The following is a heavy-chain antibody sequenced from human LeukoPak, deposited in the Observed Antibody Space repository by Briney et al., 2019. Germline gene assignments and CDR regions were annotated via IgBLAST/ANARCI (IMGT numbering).Heavy chain of an antibody. Sequence: SETLSLTCTVSGGSISSYYWSWIRQPAGKGLEWIGRIYTSGSTNYNPSLKSRVTISVDTSKNQFSLKLSSVTDADTAVYYCARDLYYDILTGYRVGVYYYYMDVWGKGTTVTIYS. CDR1: GGSISSYY. CDR3: ARDLYYDILTGYRVGVYYYYMDV. D-gene: IGHD3-9*01. V-gene: IGHV4-4*07. CDR2: IYTSGST. J-gene: IGHJ6*03.